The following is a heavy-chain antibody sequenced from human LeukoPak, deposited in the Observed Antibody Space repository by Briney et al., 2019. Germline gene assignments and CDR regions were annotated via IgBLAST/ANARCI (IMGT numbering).Heavy chain of an antibody. CDR1: GYTFTSYG. J-gene: IGHJ4*02. CDR3: ARYYYDSSGYYYFDS. Sequence: ASVKVSCKASGYTFTSYGISWVRQAPGQGIERMGWISAYNGNTNYAQKLQGRVTMTTDTSTSTAYMELRSLRSDDTAVYYCARYYYDSSGYYYFDSWGQGTLVTVSS. D-gene: IGHD3-22*01. CDR2: ISAYNGNT. V-gene: IGHV1-18*01.